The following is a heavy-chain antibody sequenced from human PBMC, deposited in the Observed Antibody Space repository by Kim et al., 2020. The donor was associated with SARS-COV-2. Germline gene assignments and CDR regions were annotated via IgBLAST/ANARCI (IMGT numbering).Heavy chain of an antibody. Sequence: GGSLRLSCAASGFTFSSYGMHWVRQAPGKGLEWVAVIWYDGSNKYYADSVKGRFTISRDNSKNTLYLQMNSLRAEDTAVYYCARDRLPDTAMVIGYYYYYGMDVWGQGTTVTVSS. V-gene: IGHV3-33*01. CDR2: IWYDGSNK. CDR1: GFTFSSYG. J-gene: IGHJ6*02. CDR3: ARDRLPDTAMVIGYYYYYGMDV. D-gene: IGHD5-18*01.